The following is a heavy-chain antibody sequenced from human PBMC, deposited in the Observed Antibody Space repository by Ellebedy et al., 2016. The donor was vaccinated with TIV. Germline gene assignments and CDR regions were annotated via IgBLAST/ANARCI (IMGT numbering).Heavy chain of an antibody. J-gene: IGHJ6*02. CDR2: TYYRSKWNN. D-gene: IGHD3-10*01. CDR3: ARGWFGSGMGV. Sequence: SQTLSLTCVISGDSVSTDIGWNWIRQSPSRGLEWLGRTYYRSKWNNDYAVSLKSRITINPDTSKNLFSLQLNSVTPEDTAVYYCARGWFGSGMGVWGQGTTVTVSS. CDR1: GDSVSTDIG. V-gene: IGHV6-1*01.